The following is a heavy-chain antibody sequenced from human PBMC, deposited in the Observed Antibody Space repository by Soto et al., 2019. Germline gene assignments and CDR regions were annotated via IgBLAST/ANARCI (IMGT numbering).Heavy chain of an antibody. V-gene: IGHV3-30-3*01. CDR3: AQWAGAFDY. D-gene: IGHD1-26*01. Sequence: QVQLVASGGGVVQPGRSLRLSCAASGFTFSSYAMHWVRQAPGKGLEWVAVISYDGSNKYYADSVKGRFTISRDNSKNTLYLQLNSLRAEDTAVYYCAQWAGAFDYWGQGTLVTVSS. CDR2: ISYDGSNK. CDR1: GFTFSSYA. J-gene: IGHJ4*02.